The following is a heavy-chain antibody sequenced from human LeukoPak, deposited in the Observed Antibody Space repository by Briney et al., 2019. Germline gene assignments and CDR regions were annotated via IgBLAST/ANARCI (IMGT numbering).Heavy chain of an antibody. V-gene: IGHV3-23*01. D-gene: IGHD6-13*01. CDR3: AKDGGYSSSWYQVDY. J-gene: IGHJ4*02. CDR1: GFTFSNYA. CDR2: LSGSGGNT. Sequence: GGSLRLSCAASGFTFSNYAMSWVRQAPGKGLEWVAALSGSGGNTYYADSVKGRFTISRDNSKNTLYLQMNSLRAEDTAVYYCAKDGGYSSSWYQVDYWGQGTLVTVSS.